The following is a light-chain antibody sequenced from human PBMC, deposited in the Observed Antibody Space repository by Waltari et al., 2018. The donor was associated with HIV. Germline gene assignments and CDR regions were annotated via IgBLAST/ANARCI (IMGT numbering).Light chain of an antibody. J-gene: IGLJ1*01. CDR2: GNT. Sequence: SVLSHPPSVSGAPGRGVPISGPGGGPTFGAVIMYHWFQQLPGTAPNLLIYGNTNRPSGVPDRFSGSKSGTSASLAITGLQAEDEADYYCQSYDSGLSAYVFGTGTKVTVL. CDR1: GPTFGAVI. V-gene: IGLV1-40*02. CDR3: QSYDSGLSAYV.